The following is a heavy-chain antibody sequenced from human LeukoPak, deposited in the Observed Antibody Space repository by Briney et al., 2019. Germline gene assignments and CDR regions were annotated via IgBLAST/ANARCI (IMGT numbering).Heavy chain of an antibody. D-gene: IGHD3-22*01. CDR1: VGSISSGCYS. CDR3: ARGGTGSSVYYRDY. CDR2: IYHSGST. V-gene: IGHV4-30-2*01. Sequence: SETLSLTCVVSVGSISSGCYSWSWIRQPPGKGLEWIGYIYHSGSTYSHPSLKSRVTISVDRSKNWISLKVSSVTATATAVCFCARGGTGSSVYYRDYWGQGTLVTVSS. J-gene: IGHJ4*02.